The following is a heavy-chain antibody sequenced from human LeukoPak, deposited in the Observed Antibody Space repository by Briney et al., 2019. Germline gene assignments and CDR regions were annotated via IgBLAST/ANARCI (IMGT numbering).Heavy chain of an antibody. CDR3: AKQRYQDYGGNSHFDY. CDR2: ISGSGGST. V-gene: IGHV3-23*01. Sequence: GGSLRLSCAASRFTFSSYAMSWVRQAPGKGLEWVSAISGSGGSTYYADSVKGRFTISRDNSKNTLYLQMNSLRAEDTAVYYCAKQRYQDYGGNSHFDYWGQGTLVTVSS. D-gene: IGHD4-23*01. CDR1: RFTFSSYA. J-gene: IGHJ4*02.